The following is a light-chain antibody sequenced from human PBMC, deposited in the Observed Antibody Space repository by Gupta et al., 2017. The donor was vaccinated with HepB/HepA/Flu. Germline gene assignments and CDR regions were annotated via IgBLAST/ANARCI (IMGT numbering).Light chain of an antibody. Sequence: EIVLTQSPAALPLSSGERATLTGRASQSVSSYLAWYQQKPGQAPKLLIYDASNRATGIPARFSGSGSGTDFTLTISSLEPDDFAVYYCQQRSSWVTFGQGTRLEIK. CDR3: QQRSSWVT. V-gene: IGKV3-11*01. J-gene: IGKJ5*01. CDR2: DAS. CDR1: QSVSSY.